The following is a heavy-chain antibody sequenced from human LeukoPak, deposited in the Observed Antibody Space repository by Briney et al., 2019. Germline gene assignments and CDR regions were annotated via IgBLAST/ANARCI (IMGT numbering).Heavy chain of an antibody. D-gene: IGHD6-6*01. CDR3: AREEYPVGAFDI. Sequence: SETLSLTCTVSGGSISNKYWSWIRQPPGKGLEWIGYIYYSGSTNYNPSLKSRVTILVDTSKNQFSLKLSSVTAADTAVYYCAREEYPVGAFDIWGQGTMVTVSS. CDR1: GGSISNKY. J-gene: IGHJ3*02. CDR2: IYYSGST. V-gene: IGHV4-59*12.